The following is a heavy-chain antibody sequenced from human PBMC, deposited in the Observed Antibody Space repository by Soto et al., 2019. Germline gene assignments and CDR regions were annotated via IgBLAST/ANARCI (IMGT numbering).Heavy chain of an antibody. D-gene: IGHD1-1*01. CDR3: ARDQSVHMEPDYYYYYGMDV. J-gene: IGHJ6*02. CDR2: ISAYNGNT. V-gene: IGHV1-18*01. CDR1: GYTFTSYG. Sequence: QVQLVQSGAEVKKPGASVKVSCKASGYTFTSYGISWVRQAPGQVLEWMGWISAYNGNTNYAQKLQGRGTMTTDTSTSTAYMELRRLRSDDTAVYYCARDQSVHMEPDYYYYYGMDVWGQGTTVTVAS.